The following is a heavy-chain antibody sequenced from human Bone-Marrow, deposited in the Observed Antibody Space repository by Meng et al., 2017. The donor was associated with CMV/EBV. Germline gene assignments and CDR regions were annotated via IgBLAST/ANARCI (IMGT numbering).Heavy chain of an antibody. Sequence: GESLKISCAASGFTFSDYYMSWIRQAPGKGLEWVSYISSSGSTIYYADSVKGRFTISRDNAKNSLYLQLSSPRAEDTAVYYCATFRCSGNRCFSSYFYYGMDAWGQGTTVTVSS. V-gene: IGHV3-11*04. J-gene: IGHJ6*02. CDR2: ISSSGSTI. CDR3: ATFRCSGNRCFSSYFYYGMDA. CDR1: GFTFSDYY. D-gene: IGHD2/OR15-2a*01.